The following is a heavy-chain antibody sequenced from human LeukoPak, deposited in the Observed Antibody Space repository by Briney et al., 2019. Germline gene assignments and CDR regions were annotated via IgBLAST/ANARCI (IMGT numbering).Heavy chain of an antibody. D-gene: IGHD1-26*01. J-gene: IGHJ5*02. CDR3: ASGGEQGDDPSNWFDP. Sequence: GGSLRLSCAASGFTFSSYSMNWVRQAPGKGLERVSYISSSSSTIYYADSVKGRFTISRDNAKNSLYLQMNSLRAEDTAVYYCASGGEQGDDPSNWFDPWGQGTLVTVSS. CDR2: ISSSSSTI. V-gene: IGHV3-48*01. CDR1: GFTFSSYS.